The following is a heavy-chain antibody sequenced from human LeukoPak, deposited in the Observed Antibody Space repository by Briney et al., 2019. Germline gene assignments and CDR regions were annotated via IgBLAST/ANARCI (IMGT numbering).Heavy chain of an antibody. V-gene: IGHV4-59*01. J-gene: IGHJ3*02. CDR1: GASISSYY. D-gene: IGHD2-21*02. CDR2: VYYSGTT. CDR3: ARGVVTAIQKAFDI. Sequence: SETLSLTCTVSGASISSYYWSWIRQPPGMGLEWIGYVYYSGTTYYNPSLKSRVTISLDMSKTQFSLKLSSVTAADTAVYYCARGVVTAIQKAFDIWGQGTMVTVSS.